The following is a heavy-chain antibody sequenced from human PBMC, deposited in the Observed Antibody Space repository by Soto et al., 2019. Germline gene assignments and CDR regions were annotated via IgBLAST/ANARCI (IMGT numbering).Heavy chain of an antibody. CDR2: ISSSGSTI. CDR1: EFTFSSYE. Sequence: GSLRLSCAASEFTFSSYEMNWVRQAPGKGLEWVSYISSSGSTIYYADSVKGRFTISRDNAKNSLYLQMNSLRAEDTAVYYCARVSEVAGTLYYFDYWGQGTLVTVSS. CDR3: ARVSEVAGTLYYFDY. D-gene: IGHD6-19*01. J-gene: IGHJ4*02. V-gene: IGHV3-48*03.